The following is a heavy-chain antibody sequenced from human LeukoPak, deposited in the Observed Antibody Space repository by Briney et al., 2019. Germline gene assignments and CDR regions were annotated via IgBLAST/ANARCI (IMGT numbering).Heavy chain of an antibody. CDR3: ARKWGDYDFWSGYYYYYYMDV. J-gene: IGHJ6*03. CDR1: GYTFTSYG. V-gene: IGHV1-18*01. Sequence: ASVKVSCKASGYTFTSYGISWVRQAPGQGLEWMGWISAYNGNTNYAQKLQGRVTMTTDTSTSTAYMELRSLRSDDTAVYYCARKWGDYDFWSGYYYYYYMDVWGKGTTVTVSS. D-gene: IGHD3-3*01. CDR2: ISAYNGNT.